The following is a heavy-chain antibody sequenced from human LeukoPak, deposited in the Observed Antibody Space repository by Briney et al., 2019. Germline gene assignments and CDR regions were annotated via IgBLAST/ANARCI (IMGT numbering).Heavy chain of an antibody. CDR3: AKDRAVAGTDVYYFDY. CDR2: INSDGSST. J-gene: IGHJ4*02. CDR1: GFTFSSYW. D-gene: IGHD6-19*01. Sequence: GGSLRLSCAASGFTFSSYWMHWVRQAPGKGLVWVSRINSDGSSTSYADSVKGRFTISRDNSKNTLYLQMNSLRAEDTAVYYCAKDRAVAGTDVYYFDYWGQGTLVTVSS. V-gene: IGHV3-74*01.